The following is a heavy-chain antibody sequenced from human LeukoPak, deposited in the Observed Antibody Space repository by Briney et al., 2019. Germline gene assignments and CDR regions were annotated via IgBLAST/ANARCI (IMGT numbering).Heavy chain of an antibody. CDR2: ININSGGT. D-gene: IGHD3-22*01. J-gene: IGHJ4*02. V-gene: IGHV1-2*02. CDR3: ARDDQRITMIVPLDY. CDR1: GYTFTGYY. Sequence: ASGKVSCKASGYTFTGYYMHWVRQAPGQGLEWMGWININSGGTNYAQKFQGRVTMTRDTSISTAYMELSRLRSDDTAVYYCARDDQRITMIVPLDYWGQGTLVTVSS.